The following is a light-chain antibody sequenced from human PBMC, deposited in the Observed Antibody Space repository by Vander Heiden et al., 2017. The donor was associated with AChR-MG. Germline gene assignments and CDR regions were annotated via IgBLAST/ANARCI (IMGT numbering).Light chain of an antibody. CDR3: QQYGTSSPLT. V-gene: IGKV3-20*01. Sequence: EIVLTQSPGTLSLSPGQRATLSCRASQSVSSSYLAWYQQNLGQAPRLLIYGASSRATGIPDRFSGSGSGTDFTLTISRLEPEDFAMYYCQQYGTSSPLTFGGRTKVEIK. J-gene: IGKJ4*01. CDR2: GAS. CDR1: QSVSSSY.